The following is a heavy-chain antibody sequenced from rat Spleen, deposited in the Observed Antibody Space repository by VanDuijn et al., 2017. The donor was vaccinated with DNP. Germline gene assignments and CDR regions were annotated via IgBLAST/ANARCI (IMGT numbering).Heavy chain of an antibody. CDR3: ARGAEVRPDFDY. J-gene: IGHJ2*01. CDR2: IWTGGST. CDR1: GFSLTSYN. V-gene: IGHV2-30*01. Sequence: QVQLKESGPGLVQPSQTLSLTCTVSGFSLTSYNVHWVRQPTGKGLEWMGIIWTGGSTDYNSALKSRLSISRDTSKSQVYLKMNSLQPEDIATYSGARGAEVRPDFDYWGQGVMVTVYS. D-gene: IGHD1-11*01.